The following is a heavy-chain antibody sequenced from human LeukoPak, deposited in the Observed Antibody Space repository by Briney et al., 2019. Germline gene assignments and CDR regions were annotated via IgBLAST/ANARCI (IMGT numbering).Heavy chain of an antibody. J-gene: IGHJ4*02. D-gene: IGHD3-9*01. CDR2: INGAGSST. V-gene: IGHV3-74*01. CDR3: ARGGASYDILTGYQDSYYCDY. CDR1: GFTFSSYW. Sequence: GGSLRLSCAASGFTFSSYWMHWVRQTPGKGLVWVSRINGAGSSTTYADSVKGRFTISRDNAKNSLYLQMNGLRAEDTAVYYCARGGASYDILTGYQDSYYCDYWGQGTLVTVSS.